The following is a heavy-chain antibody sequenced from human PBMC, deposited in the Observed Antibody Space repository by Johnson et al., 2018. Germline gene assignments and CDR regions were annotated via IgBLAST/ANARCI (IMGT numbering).Heavy chain of an antibody. J-gene: IGHJ3*02. D-gene: IGHD3-22*01. CDR2: IIPILGIA. Sequence: QVQLVESGAEVKKPGSSXKVSCKASGGTFSSYTISWVRQAPGQGLEWMGRIIPILGIANYAQKFQGRVTITADESTSTAYMELSSLRSEDTAVYYCARDTYYYDSSGFDAFDIWGQGTMVTVSS. CDR1: GGTFSSYT. V-gene: IGHV1-69*08. CDR3: ARDTYYYDSSGFDAFDI.